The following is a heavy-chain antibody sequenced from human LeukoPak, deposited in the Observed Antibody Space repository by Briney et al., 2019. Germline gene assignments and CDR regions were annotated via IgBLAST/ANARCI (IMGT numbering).Heavy chain of an antibody. J-gene: IGHJ4*02. CDR2: ISSSSSTI. D-gene: IGHD3-10*01. V-gene: IGHV3-48*01. CDR3: ARGLQTGLDY. CDR1: GFTFSSYS. Sequence: GGSLRLSCAASGFTFSSYSMNWVRQAPGKGLEWVSYISSSSSTIYYADSVKGRFTISRDNAKNSLYLQMNSLRAEDTAVYYCARGLQTGLDYWGQGTLVTVSS.